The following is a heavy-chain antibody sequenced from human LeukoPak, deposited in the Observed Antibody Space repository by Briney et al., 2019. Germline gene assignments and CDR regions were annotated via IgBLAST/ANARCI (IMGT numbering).Heavy chain of an antibody. CDR3: AKDFVVVPGNVNYFAF. Sequence: GGSLRLSCAASGFTFSNYAMSWVRQAPGKGLQWVSAITGSGDSTYYADSVKGRFTISRDNSKNRLYLQMNRLRAEDTAVYYCAKDFVVVPGNVNYFAFWGQGTLVTVSS. V-gene: IGHV3-23*01. CDR1: GFTFSNYA. D-gene: IGHD2-21*02. CDR2: ITGSGDST. J-gene: IGHJ4*02.